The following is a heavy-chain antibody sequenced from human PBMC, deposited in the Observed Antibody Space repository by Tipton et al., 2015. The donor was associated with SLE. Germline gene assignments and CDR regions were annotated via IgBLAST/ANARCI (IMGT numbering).Heavy chain of an antibody. Sequence: LRLSCTVSSGSLSNYYWSWIRQPPGKGLEWIGHIYYSGSTNYNPSLKSRVTISRDNSKNTLYLQMNSLRAEDTAVYYCARDYYDSSGYWRLGYYFDYWGQGTLVTVSS. CDR1: SGSLSNYY. CDR3: ARDYYDSSGYWRLGYYFDY. V-gene: IGHV4-59*01. D-gene: IGHD3-22*01. CDR2: IYYSGST. J-gene: IGHJ4*02.